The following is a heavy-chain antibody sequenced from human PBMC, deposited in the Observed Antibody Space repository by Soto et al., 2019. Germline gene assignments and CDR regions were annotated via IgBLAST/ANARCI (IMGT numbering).Heavy chain of an antibody. CDR1: GYTFTGYY. Sequence: ASVKVSCKASGYTFTGYYMHWVRQAPVQGLEWMGWINPNSGGTNYAQKFQGRVTMTRDTSISTAYMELSRLRSDDTAVYYCARELAGYCSGGSCFVVDWFDPWGQGTLVNV. CDR3: ARELAGYCSGGSCFVVDWFDP. J-gene: IGHJ5*02. D-gene: IGHD2-15*01. V-gene: IGHV1-2*02. CDR2: INPNSGGT.